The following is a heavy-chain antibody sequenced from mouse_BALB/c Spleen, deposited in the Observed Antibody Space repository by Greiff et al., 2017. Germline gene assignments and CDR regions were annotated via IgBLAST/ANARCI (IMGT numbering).Heavy chain of an antibody. Sequence: EVKLVESGGDLVKPGGSLKLSCAASGFTFSSYGMSWVRQTPDKRLEWVATISSGGSYTYYPDSVKGRFTISRDNAKNTLYLQMSSLKSEDTAMYYCARHPPDGNYGGLDYWGQGTTLTVSS. CDR3: ARHPPDGNYGGLDY. CDR2: ISSGGSYT. J-gene: IGHJ2*01. D-gene: IGHD2-1*01. V-gene: IGHV5-6*01. CDR1: GFTFSSYG.